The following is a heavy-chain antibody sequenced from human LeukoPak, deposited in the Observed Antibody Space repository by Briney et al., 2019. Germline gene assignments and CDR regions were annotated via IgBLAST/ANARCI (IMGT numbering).Heavy chain of an antibody. Sequence: GGSLRLSCAASGFTVSSNYMSWVRQAPGKGLEWVSVIYSGGSTYYADSVKGRFTISRDNSKNTLYLQMNSLRAEDTAVYCCARSYCSGGSCYSGPFDYWGQGTLVTVSS. V-gene: IGHV3-53*01. CDR3: ARSYCSGGSCYSGPFDY. CDR2: IYSGGST. D-gene: IGHD2-15*01. CDR1: GFTVSSNY. J-gene: IGHJ4*02.